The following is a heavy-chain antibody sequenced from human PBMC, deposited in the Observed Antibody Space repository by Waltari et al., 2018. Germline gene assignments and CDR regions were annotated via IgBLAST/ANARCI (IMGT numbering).Heavy chain of an antibody. CDR1: CC. CDR3: ASKWELVGAVDY. Sequence: CCGDWIRQPPGKGLEWIGGIYFSRTTYYNPSHKRRVTISGDTSKNQFSLRLSSVTAADTAMYYCASKWELVGAVDYWGQGTLVTVSS. V-gene: IGHV4-39*01. D-gene: IGHD1-26*01. CDR2: IYFSRTT. J-gene: IGHJ4*02.